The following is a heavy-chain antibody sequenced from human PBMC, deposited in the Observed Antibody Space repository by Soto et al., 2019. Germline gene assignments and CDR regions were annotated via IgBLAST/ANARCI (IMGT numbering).Heavy chain of an antibody. CDR2: IIPIFGIA. CDR1: GGTFSSYA. V-gene: IGHV1-69*01. CDR3: AGTQVCSGTSCPPNFYYYYGMDV. D-gene: IGHD2-2*01. Sequence: QVQLVQSGAEVKKPGSSVKVSCKASGGTFSSYAISWARQAPGQGLEWMGGIIPIFGIANYAQKFQGRVTLTADESTSTAYMELSSLRSEDTAVCYCAGTQVCSGTSCPPNFYYYYGMDVWGQGTTVTVSS. J-gene: IGHJ6*02.